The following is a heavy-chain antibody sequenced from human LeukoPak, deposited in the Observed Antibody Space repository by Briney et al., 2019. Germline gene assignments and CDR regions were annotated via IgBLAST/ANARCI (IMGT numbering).Heavy chain of an antibody. CDR3: ARGLWGDFWSGDYYYYYMDV. CDR1: GYTFTGYY. D-gene: IGHD3-3*01. J-gene: IGHJ6*03. CDR2: INPNSGGT. Sequence: ASVKVPCKASGYTFTGYYMHWVRQAPGQGLEWMGWINPNSGGTNYAQKFQGRVTITRNTSISTAYMELSSLRSEDTAVYYCARGLWGDFWSGDYYYYYMDVWGEGTTVTVSS. V-gene: IGHV1-2*02.